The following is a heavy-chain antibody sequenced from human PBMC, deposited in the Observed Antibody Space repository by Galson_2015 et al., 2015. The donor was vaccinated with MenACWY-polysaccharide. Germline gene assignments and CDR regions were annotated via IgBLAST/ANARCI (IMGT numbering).Heavy chain of an antibody. CDR2: ISGSGLNA. CDR3: AKQIDEYYGSGNYYPPWDY. CDR1: GFTLSSYA. J-gene: IGHJ4*02. Sequence: SLRLSCAASGFTLSSYAMSWVRQAPGKGLEWVSTISGSGLNAYYADSVKGRFTMSRDNSKNTLYMQMNSLRAEDTAVYYCAKQIDEYYGSGNYYPPWDYSGQGTLVTVSS. V-gene: IGHV3-23*01. D-gene: IGHD3-10*01.